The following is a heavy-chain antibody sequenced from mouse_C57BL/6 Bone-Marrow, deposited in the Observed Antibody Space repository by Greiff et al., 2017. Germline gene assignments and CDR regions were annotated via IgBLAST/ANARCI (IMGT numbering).Heavy chain of an antibody. CDR1: GFSLTSYG. Sequence: VKLVESGPGLVAPSQSLSITCTVSGFSLTSYGVHWVRQPPGKGLEWLVVIGSDGSTTYNSALNSRLSISEDNSKSQVFLKMNSLQTDDTAMYYCARQGSYYWYFDVWGTGTTVTVSS. CDR2: IGSDGST. V-gene: IGHV2-6-1*01. D-gene: IGHD1-1*02. CDR3: ARQGSYYWYFDV. J-gene: IGHJ1*03.